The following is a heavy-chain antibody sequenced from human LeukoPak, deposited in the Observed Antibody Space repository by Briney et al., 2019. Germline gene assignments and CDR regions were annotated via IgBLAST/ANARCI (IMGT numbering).Heavy chain of an antibody. CDR3: ARYLSSGYSSGWYLDY. Sequence: STETLSLTCTVSGGSISSSSYYWGWIRQPPGKGLEWIGSIYYSGSTYYNPSLKSRVTISVHTSKNQFSLRLSSVTAADTAVYYCARYLSSGYSSGWYLDYWGQGTLVTVSS. CDR1: GGSISSSSYY. V-gene: IGHV4-39*07. CDR2: IYYSGST. D-gene: IGHD6-19*01. J-gene: IGHJ4*02.